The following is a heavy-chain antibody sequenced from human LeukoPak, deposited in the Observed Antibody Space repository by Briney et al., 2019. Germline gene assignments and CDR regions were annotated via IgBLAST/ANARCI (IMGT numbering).Heavy chain of an antibody. V-gene: IGHV1-2*02. D-gene: IGHD3-10*01. CDR2: MNPKSGGT. J-gene: IGHJ5*02. Sequence: GASVKVSCKASGYTFTEHYIHWVRQAPGQGLEWMGWMNPKSGGTYYTQKFQGRATMTRDTSISTAYMELSGLMSDDTAVYYCTRGALHGSGTLNWFDPWGQGTPVTVSS. CDR1: GYTFTEHY. CDR3: TRGALHGSGTLNWFDP.